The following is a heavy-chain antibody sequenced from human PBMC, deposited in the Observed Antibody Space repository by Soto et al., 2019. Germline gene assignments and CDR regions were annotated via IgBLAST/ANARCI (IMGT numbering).Heavy chain of an antibody. CDR3: ARDPMIVVPYYFDY. D-gene: IGHD3-22*01. CDR2: ISAYNGNT. CDR1: GYTFTKYG. Sequence: QVHLVQSGAEVKKPGASVKVSCKPSGYTFTKYGITWVRQAPGQGLEWMGWISAYNGNTNYAQKFQGRITMTTDTSTSKAYMELRSLRSDDTAVYYCARDPMIVVPYYFDYWGQGTLVTVSS. V-gene: IGHV1-18*01. J-gene: IGHJ4*02.